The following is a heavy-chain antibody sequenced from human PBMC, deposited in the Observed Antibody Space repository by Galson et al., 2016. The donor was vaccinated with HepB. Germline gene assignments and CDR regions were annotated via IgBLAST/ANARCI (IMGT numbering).Heavy chain of an antibody. CDR1: GGSFNSYF. CDR2: IIRIFGTV. J-gene: IGHJ3*02. Sequence: SVKVSCKASGGSFNSYFISWVRQAPGQGLEWMAGIIRIFGTVNYAQKFQGRVMITAEETTGTVYMELSSLRSEDTAVYYCARERREGSSNAFDIWGQGTKVTVSS. D-gene: IGHD6-6*01. CDR3: ARERREGSSNAFDI. V-gene: IGHV1-69*13.